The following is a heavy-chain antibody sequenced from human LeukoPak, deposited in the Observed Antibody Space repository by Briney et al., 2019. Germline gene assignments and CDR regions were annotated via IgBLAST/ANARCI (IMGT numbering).Heavy chain of an antibody. J-gene: IGHJ4*02. CDR2: NNPSGGST. CDR1: GYTFTSYY. D-gene: IGHD5-18*01. Sequence: ASVKVSCKASGYTFTSYYMHWVRQAPGQGLEWMGINNPSGGSTSYAQKFQGRVTMTRDTSTSTVYMELSSLRSEDTAVYYCARDLVPDTAMVTVGVGYWGQGTLVTVSS. CDR3: ARDLVPDTAMVTVGVGY. V-gene: IGHV1-46*01.